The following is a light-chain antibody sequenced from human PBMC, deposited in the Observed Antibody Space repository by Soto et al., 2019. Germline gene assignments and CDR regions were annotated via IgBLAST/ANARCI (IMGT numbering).Light chain of an antibody. CDR3: CSYAGSYTVV. V-gene: IGLV2-11*01. Sequence: QSALTQPRSLSGSPGQSVTISCTGTNSDVGGYNYVSWYQQHPGKAPKLMSYDVSTRPSGVPDRFSGSKSGNTASLTIAGLQAEDEADYYCCSYAGSYTVVFGGGTQLTVL. CDR2: DVS. CDR1: NSDVGGYNY. J-gene: IGLJ2*01.